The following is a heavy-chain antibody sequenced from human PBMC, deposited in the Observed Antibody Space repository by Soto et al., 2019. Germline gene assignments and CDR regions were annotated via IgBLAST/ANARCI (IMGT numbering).Heavy chain of an antibody. CDR2: ISAYSGNT. CDR1: GYIFVNYG. D-gene: IGHD3-16*01. Sequence: QVQLVQSGDEVRKPGSSVKVSCKASGYIFVNYGIAWVRQAPGQGLEWMGWISAYSGNTHYARKVQGRLTMTTDTFTSTVYMGLGSLTSDDTAVYYCAMVDNYVTPTPQDVWGQGTTVTVSS. J-gene: IGHJ6*02. V-gene: IGHV1-18*01. CDR3: AMVDNYVTPTPQDV.